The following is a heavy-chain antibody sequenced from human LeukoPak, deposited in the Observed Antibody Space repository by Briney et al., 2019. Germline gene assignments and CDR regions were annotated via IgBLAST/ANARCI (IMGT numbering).Heavy chain of an antibody. V-gene: IGHV4-39*07. J-gene: IGHJ4*02. CDR3: ARDYVVDSTLVAFFDY. Sequence: SETLSLTCTVSGGPINKATYYWGWIRQPPGKGLEWIGSLSSSGSTYYNPSLKGRVTSSLDTSKNQFSLKLNSVTAADTAVYYCARDYVVDSTLVAFFDYWGQGMLVTVSS. D-gene: IGHD2-8*02. CDR2: LSSSGST. CDR1: GGPINKATYY.